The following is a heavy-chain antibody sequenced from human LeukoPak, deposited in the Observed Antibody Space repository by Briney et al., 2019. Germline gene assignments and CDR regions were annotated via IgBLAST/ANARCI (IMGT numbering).Heavy chain of an antibody. V-gene: IGHV4-38-2*02. CDR3: ARENWTTVTTDY. J-gene: IGHJ4*02. Sequence: SETLSLTCTVSGYSISSGYYWGWIRQPPGKGLEWIGSIYYSGSTYYNPSLKSRVTISVDTSKNQFSLKLSSVTAADTAVYYCARENWTTVTTDYWGQGTLVTVSS. CDR1: GYSISSGYY. D-gene: IGHD4-17*01. CDR2: IYYSGST.